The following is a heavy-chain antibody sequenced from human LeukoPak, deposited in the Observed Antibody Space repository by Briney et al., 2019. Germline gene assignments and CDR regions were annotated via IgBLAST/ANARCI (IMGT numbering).Heavy chain of an antibody. CDR3: ARDHRGYNWFDP. CDR1: GGTFSSYT. CDR2: IIPILGIA. Sequence: SVKVSCKASGGTFSSYTISWVRQAPGQGLEWMGRIIPILGIANYAQKFQGGVTITADKPTSTAYMELSSLRSEDTAVYYCARDHRGYNWFDPWGQGTLVTVSS. J-gene: IGHJ5*02. V-gene: IGHV1-69*04. D-gene: IGHD1-14*01.